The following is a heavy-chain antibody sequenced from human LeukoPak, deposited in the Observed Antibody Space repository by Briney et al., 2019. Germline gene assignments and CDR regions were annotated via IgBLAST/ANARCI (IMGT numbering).Heavy chain of an antibody. V-gene: IGHV3-23*01. CDR3: AKDRSIGTYYTFDH. D-gene: IGHD1-26*01. CDR1: GFTFSTYA. Sequence: TGGSLRLSCAASGFTFSTYAMSWVRQAPGKWLEWVSTISSSGGSTYYAYSVKGRFTVSRDNSKNSLYLQMNSLTAADTAVYYCAKDRSIGTYYTFDHWGQGTLVTVSS. CDR2: ISSSGGST. J-gene: IGHJ4*02.